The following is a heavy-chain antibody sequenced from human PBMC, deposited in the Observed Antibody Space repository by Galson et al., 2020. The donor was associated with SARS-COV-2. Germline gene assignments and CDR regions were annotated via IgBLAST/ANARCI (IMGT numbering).Heavy chain of an antibody. Sequence: TGGSLRLSCAASGFTLSNYGMHWVRQAPGKGPEWEALIWSDETKRYYADSLQGRSTTSRDNSKNTVYLHMRSLRAEDTAVSYCARAFGLAKTYFYFYGLDVWCQGTTITVSS. V-gene: IGHV3-33*01. J-gene: IGHJ6*02. CDR2: IWSDETKR. CDR1: GFTLSNYG. CDR3: ARAFGLAKTYFYFYGLDV. D-gene: IGHD3-10*01.